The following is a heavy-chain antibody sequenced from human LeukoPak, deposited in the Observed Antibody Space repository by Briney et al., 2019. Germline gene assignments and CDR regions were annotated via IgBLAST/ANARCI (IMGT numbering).Heavy chain of an antibody. D-gene: IGHD3-10*01. Sequence: GGSLRPSCAASEITFSRYWMSWVRLAPGKGLEWVAMIKEDGTEKYYVDSVKGRFTISRDNAKNSLFLQMNSLRAEDTAVYYCASVNVYYYGSGIDYWGQGTLVTVSS. CDR2: IKEDGTEK. CDR1: EITFSRYW. V-gene: IGHV3-7*01. J-gene: IGHJ4*02. CDR3: ASVNVYYYGSGIDY.